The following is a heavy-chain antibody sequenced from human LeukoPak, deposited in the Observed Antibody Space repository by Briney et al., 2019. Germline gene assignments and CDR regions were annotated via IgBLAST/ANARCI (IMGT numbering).Heavy chain of an antibody. CDR3: ASYYDFWSGYYDSGWYFDL. CDR1: GFTFSSYW. J-gene: IGHJ2*01. V-gene: IGHV3-74*01. CDR2: INSDGSST. Sequence: PGGSLRLSCAASGFTFSSYWMHWVRQAPGKGLVWVSRINSDGSSTSYADSVKGRLTISRDNAKNTLYLQMNSLRAEDTAVYYCASYYDFWSGYYDSGWYFDLWGRGTLVTVSS. D-gene: IGHD3-3*01.